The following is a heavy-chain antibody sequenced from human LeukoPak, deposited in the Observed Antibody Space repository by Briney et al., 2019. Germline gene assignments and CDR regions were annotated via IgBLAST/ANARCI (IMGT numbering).Heavy chain of an antibody. D-gene: IGHD6-13*01. CDR2: IYTSGST. CDR1: GGSISSGSYY. J-gene: IGHJ2*01. Sequence: PSETLSLTCTVSGGSISSGSYYWSWIRQPAGKGLEWIGRIYTSGSTNYNPSLKSRVTISVDTSKNQFSLKLSSVTAADTAVYYCARDRTAIAAAGSGPLWFFDLWGRGTLVTVSS. V-gene: IGHV4-61*02. CDR3: ARDRTAIAAAGSGPLWFFDL.